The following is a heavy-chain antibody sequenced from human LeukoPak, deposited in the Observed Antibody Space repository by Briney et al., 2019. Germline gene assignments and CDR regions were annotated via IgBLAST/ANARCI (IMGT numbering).Heavy chain of an antibody. CDR2: INPSGGST. V-gene: IGHV1-46*01. CDR3: ARDRQEYQLLSDYYGMDV. CDR1: GYTFTSYY. D-gene: IGHD2-2*01. J-gene: IGHJ6*04. Sequence: ASVKVSCKASGYTFTSYYMHWVRQAPGQGLEWMGIINPSGGSTSYAQKFQGRVTMTRDTSTSTVYMELSSLRSEDTAVYYCARDRQEYQLLSDYYGMDVWGKGTTVTVS.